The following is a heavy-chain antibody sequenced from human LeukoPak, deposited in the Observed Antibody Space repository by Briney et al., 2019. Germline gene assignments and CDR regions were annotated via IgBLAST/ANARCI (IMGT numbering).Heavy chain of an antibody. D-gene: IGHD4-17*01. V-gene: IGHV4-31*03. CDR3: ARLYGDAPG. Sequence: SETLSLTCTVSGGSISSAGYYWNWIRQHPGKGLEWIGYISYSGSTYYNPSLKSRVTISVDTSKNHFSLKLSSVTAADTAVYYCARLYGDAPGWGQGTLVTVSS. J-gene: IGHJ4*02. CDR1: GGSISSAGYY. CDR2: ISYSGST.